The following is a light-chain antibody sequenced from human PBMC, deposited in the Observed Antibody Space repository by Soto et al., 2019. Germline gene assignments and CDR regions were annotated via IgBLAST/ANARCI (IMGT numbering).Light chain of an antibody. CDR1: QSVRSW. CDR3: QLYDNFPLT. Sequence: SPVALSASEGDRVTFTCRASQSVRSWLAWYQQKPGTAPNLLIFDASRLENGVPSRFSGSGSGTEFTLTIISLQPDDFATYYCQLYDNFPLTSCGGTMVDIK. J-gene: IGKJ4*01. V-gene: IGKV1-5*01. CDR2: DAS.